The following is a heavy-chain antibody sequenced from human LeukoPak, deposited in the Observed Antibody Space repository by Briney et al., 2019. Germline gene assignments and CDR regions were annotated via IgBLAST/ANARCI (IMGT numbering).Heavy chain of an antibody. Sequence: PSETLSLTCTVSGGSISSYYWSWIRQPPGKGLEWIGYIYTSGSTNYNPSLKSRVTISVDTSKNQFSLKLSSVTAADTAVYYCARGYCSSTSCSYYYYYYMGVWGKGTTVTVSS. D-gene: IGHD2-2*01. V-gene: IGHV4-4*09. CDR2: IYTSGST. J-gene: IGHJ6*03. CDR3: ARGYCSSTSCSYYYYYYMGV. CDR1: GGSISSYY.